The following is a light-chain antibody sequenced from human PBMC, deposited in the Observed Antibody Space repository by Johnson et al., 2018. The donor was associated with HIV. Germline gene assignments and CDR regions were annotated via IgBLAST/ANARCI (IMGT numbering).Light chain of an antibody. CDR2: DNN. CDR3: GTWDSSLSAGGYV. V-gene: IGLV1-51*01. Sequence: QSVLTQPPSVSAAPGQKVTISCSGSSSNIGNNYVSWYQQLPGTAPKLLIYDNNKRPSGIPDRFSGSKSGTSATLGITGLQTGGEADYYRGTWDSSLSAGGYVFGTGTKVTVL. J-gene: IGLJ1*01. CDR1: SSNIGNNY.